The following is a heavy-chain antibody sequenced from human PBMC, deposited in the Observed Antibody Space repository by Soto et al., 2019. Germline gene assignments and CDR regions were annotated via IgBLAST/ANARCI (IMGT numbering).Heavy chain of an antibody. CDR3: ARWRAARQTLYCYYGMDG. CDR2: IYYSGST. CDR1: GGSISSSSYY. Sequence: SETMYLTCTVSGGSISSSSYYWGWIRQPPGRGLEWIGSIYYSGSTYYNPSLKSRVTISVDTSKHQFSLKLSSVTAADTAVYYSARWRAARQTLYCYYGMDGWGQGTTGTLSS. V-gene: IGHV4-39*01. D-gene: IGHD6-6*01. J-gene: IGHJ6*02.